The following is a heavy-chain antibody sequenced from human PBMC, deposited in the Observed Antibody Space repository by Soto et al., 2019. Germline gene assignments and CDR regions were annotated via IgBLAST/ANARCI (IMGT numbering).Heavy chain of an antibody. Sequence: QVQLHQSGPGLVKPSETLSLTCSVSGASVTNYYWSWIRQSPGKGLEWIGYISYGGTTNFNSSLKGRVTVSVDMSKYHFSLTLNCVTAGTAALCCLVMYYCHG. CDR3: VMYYCHG. CDR2: ISYGGTT. J-gene: IGHJ6*01. CDR1: GASVTNYY. D-gene: IGHD2-8*02. V-gene: IGHV4-59*02.